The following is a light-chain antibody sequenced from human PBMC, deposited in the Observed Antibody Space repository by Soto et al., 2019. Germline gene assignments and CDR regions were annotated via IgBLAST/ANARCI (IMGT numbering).Light chain of an antibody. CDR1: SSNIGAGYD. CDR3: QSYDSSLSGSV. CDR2: GNS. J-gene: IGLJ3*02. V-gene: IGLV1-40*01. Sequence: QPVLTQPPSVSGAPGQRVTISCTGSSSNIGAGYDVHWYQHLPGTAPKLLIFGNSIRPSGVPDRFSGSKSGTSASLAITGLQAEDEADYYCQSYDSSLSGSVFGGGTKVTVL.